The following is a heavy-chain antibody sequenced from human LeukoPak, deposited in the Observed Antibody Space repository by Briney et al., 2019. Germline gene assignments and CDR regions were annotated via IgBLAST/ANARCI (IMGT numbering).Heavy chain of an antibody. CDR3: ARAFGDYGD. Sequence: SQTLSLTCAVSGGSISSGDYSWSWIRQPPGEGLEWIGFIYNSGNTYYNPSLKSRVTLSVDTSKNQFSLNLSSVTAADTAVYYCARAFGDYGDWGQGTLVTVSS. CDR2: IYNSGNT. CDR1: GGSISSGDYS. D-gene: IGHD4-17*01. J-gene: IGHJ4*02. V-gene: IGHV4-30-4*07.